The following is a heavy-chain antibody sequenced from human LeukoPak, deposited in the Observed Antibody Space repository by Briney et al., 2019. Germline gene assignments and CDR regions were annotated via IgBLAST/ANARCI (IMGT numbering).Heavy chain of an antibody. D-gene: IGHD1-26*01. CDR3: ARLVGATRAFDI. Sequence: ASVKVSCKASGYTFTGYYMHWVRQAPGQGLEWMGWINPNSGGTNYAQKFQGRVTMTRDTSISTAYLQWSSLKASDTAMYYCARLVGATRAFDIWGQGTMVTVSS. CDR2: INPNSGGT. CDR1: GYTFTGYY. V-gene: IGHV1-2*02. J-gene: IGHJ3*02.